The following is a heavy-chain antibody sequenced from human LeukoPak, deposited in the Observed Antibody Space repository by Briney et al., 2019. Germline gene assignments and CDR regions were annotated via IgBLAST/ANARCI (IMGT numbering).Heavy chain of an antibody. J-gene: IGHJ4*02. CDR1: GFTFSSYG. CDR2: IRYDGSNK. V-gene: IGHV3-30*02. Sequence: GGSLRLSCAASGFTFSSYGIHWVRQAPGKGLEWVAFIRYDGSNKYYADSVKGRFTISRDNSKNSLYLQMNSLRAEDTAVYYCARGGRYYYGSGRLDYWGQGTLVTVSS. D-gene: IGHD3-10*01. CDR3: ARGGRYYYGSGRLDY.